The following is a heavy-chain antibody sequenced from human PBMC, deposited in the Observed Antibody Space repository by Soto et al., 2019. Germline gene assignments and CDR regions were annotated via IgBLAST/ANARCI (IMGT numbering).Heavy chain of an antibody. CDR3: TRVPLAGTGTRLVFDS. CDR2: IYPSDSRV. V-gene: IGHV5-51*01. Sequence: GESLKISCQGSGYSFTSYWIGWVRQMPGQGLEWMGIIYPSDSRVTYNPSFQGQVTISADKSIPTAYLEWHSLKASDSAIYYCTRVPLAGTGTRLVFDSWGQGTKVTVSS. CDR1: GYSFTSYW. D-gene: IGHD1-1*01. J-gene: IGHJ4*02.